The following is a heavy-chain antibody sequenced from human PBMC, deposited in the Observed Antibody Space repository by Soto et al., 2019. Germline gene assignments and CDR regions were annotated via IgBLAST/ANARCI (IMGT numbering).Heavy chain of an antibody. J-gene: IGHJ5*02. D-gene: IGHD6-13*01. CDR3: AKESSSSLFRYNWFDP. V-gene: IGHV3-23*01. CDR2: ISGSGGSR. CDR1: GFTFSSFA. Sequence: EVQLLESGGGLEQPGGSLRLSCAASGFTFSSFAMSWVRQTPGKGLEWVSTISGSGGSRYYADYVRGRFTISRDSSENTLYLQMNSLRVEDTAVYFCAKESSSSLFRYNWFDPWGQGTLVTVSS.